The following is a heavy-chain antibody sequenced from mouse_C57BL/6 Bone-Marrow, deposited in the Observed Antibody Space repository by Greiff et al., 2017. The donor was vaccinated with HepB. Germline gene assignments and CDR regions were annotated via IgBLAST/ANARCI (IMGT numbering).Heavy chain of an antibody. CDR2: INPGSGGT. J-gene: IGHJ4*01. Sequence: QVQLQQSGAELVRPGTSVKVSCKASGYAFTNYLIAWVKQRPGQGLEWIGVINPGSGGTNYNEKFKGKATLTADTSSSTAYMQLSSLTSEDSAVYCWAREGLGGYAMDYWGQGTSVTGSS. CDR3: AREGLGGYAMDY. D-gene: IGHD4-1*01. CDR1: GYAFTNYL. V-gene: IGHV1-54*01.